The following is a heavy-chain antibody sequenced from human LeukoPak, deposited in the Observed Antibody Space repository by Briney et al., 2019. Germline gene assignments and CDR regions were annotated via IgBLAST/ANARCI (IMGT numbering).Heavy chain of an antibody. J-gene: IGHJ4*02. CDR1: GFTFSSYA. D-gene: IGHD2-21*02. CDR3: AKALPAYCGGDCYLDY. Sequence: GGSLRLSCAASGFTFSSYAMSWVRQAPGKGLEWVSAISGSGGSTYYADSVKGRFTISRDNSKNTLYLRMNSLRAEDTAVYYCAKALPAYCGGDCYLDYWGQGTLVTVSS. V-gene: IGHV3-23*01. CDR2: ISGSGGST.